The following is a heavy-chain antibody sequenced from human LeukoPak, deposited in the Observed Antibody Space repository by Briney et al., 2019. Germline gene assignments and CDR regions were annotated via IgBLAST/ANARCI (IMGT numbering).Heavy chain of an antibody. D-gene: IGHD3-22*01. V-gene: IGHV4-59*01. J-gene: IGHJ4*02. CDR3: ARYVSSGLDY. Sequence: SETLSLTCTVSGDXISGYYWSWMRQPPGRGLEWIGYIYYSGSTNYNPSLKSRVTISVDTSKNQFSLKLSSVTAADTAVYYCARYVSSGLDYWGQGTLVTVSS. CDR2: IYYSGST. CDR1: GDXISGYY.